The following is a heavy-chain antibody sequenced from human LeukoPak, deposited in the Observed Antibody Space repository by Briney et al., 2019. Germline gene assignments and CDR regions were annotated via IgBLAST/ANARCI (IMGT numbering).Heavy chain of an antibody. CDR1: GFTVSSNY. D-gene: IGHD6-19*01. Sequence: GGSLRLSCAASGFTVSSNYMSWVRQAPGKGLEWVSVIYAGGNTYYADFVKGGFIISRHNSENTLYLQMNSLRAEDTAVYYCARSTAGIFDYWGQGTLVTVSS. CDR3: ARSTAGIFDY. V-gene: IGHV3-53*04. CDR2: IYAGGNT. J-gene: IGHJ4*02.